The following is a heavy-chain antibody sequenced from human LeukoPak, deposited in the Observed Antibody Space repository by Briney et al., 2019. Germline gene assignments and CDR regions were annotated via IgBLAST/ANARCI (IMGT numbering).Heavy chain of an antibody. D-gene: IGHD2/OR15-2a*01. V-gene: IGHV7-4-1*02. CDR2: INTNTGNP. CDR3: ARAKSPLSDPASTPYYFDY. Sequence: GASVKVSCKASGYTFTSYAMNWVRQAPGQGLEWMGWINTNTGNPTYAQGFTGRFVFSLDTSVSTAYLQISSLKAEDTAVYYCARAKSPLSDPASTPYYFDYWGQGTLVTVSS. J-gene: IGHJ4*02. CDR1: GYTFTSYA.